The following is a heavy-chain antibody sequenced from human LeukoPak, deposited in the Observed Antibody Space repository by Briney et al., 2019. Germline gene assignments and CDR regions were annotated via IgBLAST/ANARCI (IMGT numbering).Heavy chain of an antibody. D-gene: IGHD3-16*01. J-gene: IGHJ4*02. CDR3: ARIGGLEAPFDY. Sequence: FQGRVTMTRDTSTSTVYMELSSLRSEGTAVYYCARIGGLEAPFDYWGQGTLVTVSS. V-gene: IGHV1-46*01.